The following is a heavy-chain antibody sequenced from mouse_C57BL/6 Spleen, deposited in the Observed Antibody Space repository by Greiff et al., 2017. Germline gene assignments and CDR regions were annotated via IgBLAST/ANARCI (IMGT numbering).Heavy chain of an antibody. CDR1: GFTFSDYY. D-gene: IGHD1-1*01. CDR3: ASPYYYGSTLDV. V-gene: IGHV5-12*01. Sequence: EVHLVESGGGLVQPGGSLKLSCAASGFTFSDYYMYWVRQTPEKRLEWVAYISNGGGSTYYPDTVKGRFTIARDNAKNTLYLQMSRLKSEDTAMYYCASPYYYGSTLDVWGTGTTVTVSS. J-gene: IGHJ1*03. CDR2: ISNGGGST.